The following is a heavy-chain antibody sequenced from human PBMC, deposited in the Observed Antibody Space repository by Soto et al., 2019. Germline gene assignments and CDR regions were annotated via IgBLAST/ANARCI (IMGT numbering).Heavy chain of an antibody. Sequence: QVQLVQSGAEVKKPGASVKVSCKASGYTFTSYDMNWVRQATGQGLEWIGWMNPNSGNTGYAQKLQGRVTMTRNTSISTAYMELSSLRSEDTAVYYCARGGGYCSGGSCRYYYGLDVWGQGTTVTVSS. CDR2: MNPNSGNT. CDR1: GYTFTSYD. CDR3: ARGGGYCSGGSCRYYYGLDV. J-gene: IGHJ6*02. V-gene: IGHV1-8*01. D-gene: IGHD2-15*01.